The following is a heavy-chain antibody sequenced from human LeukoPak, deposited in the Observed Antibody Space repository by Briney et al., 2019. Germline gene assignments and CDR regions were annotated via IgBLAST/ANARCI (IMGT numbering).Heavy chain of an antibody. D-gene: IGHD2-15*01. CDR2: IYYTGST. CDR3: ARDLGYCSGGSCPGFDY. CDR1: GGSISNSSYH. J-gene: IGHJ4*02. V-gene: IGHV4-39*07. Sequence: SETLSLTCTVSGGSISNSSYHWGWIRQPPGKGLEWIGSIYYTGSTYYNPSLKSRVTISVDTSKNQLSLKLSSVTAADTAVYYCARDLGYCSGGSCPGFDYWGQGTLVTVSS.